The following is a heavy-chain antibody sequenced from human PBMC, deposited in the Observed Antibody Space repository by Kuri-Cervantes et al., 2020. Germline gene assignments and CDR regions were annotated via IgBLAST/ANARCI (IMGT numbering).Heavy chain of an antibody. CDR3: ARQGGSSGYYHAFDI. CDR1: GYSISSGYY. J-gene: IGHJ3*02. Sequence: SETLSLTCAVPGYSISSGYYWGWIRQPPGKGLEWIGTIYHSGSTYYNPSLKSRVTISVDTSKNQFSLRLSSVTAADTAVYYCARQGGSSGYYHAFDIWGQGTMVTVS. V-gene: IGHV4-38-2*01. CDR2: IYHSGST. D-gene: IGHD3-22*01.